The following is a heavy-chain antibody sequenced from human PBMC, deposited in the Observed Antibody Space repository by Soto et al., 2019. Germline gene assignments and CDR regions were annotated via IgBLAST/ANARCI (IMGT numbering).Heavy chain of an antibody. Sequence: GGALRLPCAASEFTFSSYGMHWVRQAPGKGLEGVAGISYAGSNKYYADSVKGRFTISRDNSKNTLYLQMNSLRAEDTAVYYCAKDQAVAGTISDFDIWGKGTMGTASS. J-gene: IGHJ3*02. CDR2: ISYAGSNK. CDR3: AKDQAVAGTISDFDI. V-gene: IGHV3-30*18. CDR1: EFTFSSYG. D-gene: IGHD6-19*01.